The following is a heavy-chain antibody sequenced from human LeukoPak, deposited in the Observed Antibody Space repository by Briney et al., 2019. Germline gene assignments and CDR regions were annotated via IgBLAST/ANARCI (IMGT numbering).Heavy chain of an antibody. V-gene: IGHV4-4*07. J-gene: IGHJ4*02. D-gene: IGHD3-22*01. CDR2: IYTSGST. CDR1: GGSISSYY. CDR3: AREGHYYDSSGPSD. Sequence: PSETLSLTCTVSGGSISSYYWSWIRQPAGMGLEWIGRIYTSGSTNYIPSLKSRVTMSVDTSKNQFSLKLSSVTAADTAVYYCAREGHYYDSSGPSDWGQGTLVTVSS.